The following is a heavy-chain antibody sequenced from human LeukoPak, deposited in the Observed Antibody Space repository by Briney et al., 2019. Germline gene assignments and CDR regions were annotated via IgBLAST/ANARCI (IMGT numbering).Heavy chain of an antibody. CDR1: GFTFSTFA. CDR3: ATYRQVLLPFES. CDR2: IFPSGGEI. Sequence: QSGGSLRLSCAASGFTFSTFAMIWVRQPPGKGLEWVSSIFPSGGEIHYADSVRGRFTISRDNSKSTLSQQMNSLRVEDTAIYYCATYRQVLLPFESWGQGTLVTVSS. D-gene: IGHD2-8*02. V-gene: IGHV3-23*01. J-gene: IGHJ4*02.